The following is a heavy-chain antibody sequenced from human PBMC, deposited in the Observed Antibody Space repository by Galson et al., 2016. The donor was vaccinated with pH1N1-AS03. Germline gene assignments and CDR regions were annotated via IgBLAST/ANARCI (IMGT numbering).Heavy chain of an antibody. D-gene: IGHD1-26*01. CDR1: GYIFTGFY. J-gene: IGHJ6*02. Sequence: SVKVSCKASGYIFTGFYVHWVRQAPGQGLEWMGWINPNSGVTNYAQKFQARVTMTGDTSISTAYMELYGLKSDDTAVYYCARDPRGPCSSATCATTYYFGMDVWGQGTTVIVSS. V-gene: IGHV1-2*02. CDR2: INPNSGVT. CDR3: ARDPRGPCSSATCATTYYFGMDV.